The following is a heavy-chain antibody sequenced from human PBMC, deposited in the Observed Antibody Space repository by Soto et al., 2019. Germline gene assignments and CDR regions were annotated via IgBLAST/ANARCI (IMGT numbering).Heavy chain of an antibody. D-gene: IGHD6-19*01. CDR1: GFTFTNAW. Sequence: EVQLVESGGGLVKPGESLRLSCAPSGFTFTNAWMNWVRQAPGKGLEWVGRIRSETDGGTTDYGAPVKGRFTISRDDSKNTLYLQMNSLKTEDTAVYYCLTYSRGSGWYWGHGTLVTVSS. V-gene: IGHV3-15*07. J-gene: IGHJ4*01. CDR3: LTYSRGSGWY. CDR2: IRSETDGGTT.